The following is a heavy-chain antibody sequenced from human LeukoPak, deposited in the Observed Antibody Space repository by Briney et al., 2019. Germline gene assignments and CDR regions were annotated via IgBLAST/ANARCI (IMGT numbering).Heavy chain of an antibody. V-gene: IGHV4-34*01. J-gene: IGHJ4*02. Sequence: PSETLSLTCAVYGGSFSGYYWSWIRQPPGKGLEWIGEINHSGSTNYNPSLKSRVTISVDTSKNQFSLKLSSVTAADTAVYYCARARGVYYYGSGPTVRFDYWGQGTLVTVSS. CDR3: ARARGVYYYGSGPTVRFDY. CDR2: INHSGST. D-gene: IGHD3-10*01. CDR1: GGSFSGYY.